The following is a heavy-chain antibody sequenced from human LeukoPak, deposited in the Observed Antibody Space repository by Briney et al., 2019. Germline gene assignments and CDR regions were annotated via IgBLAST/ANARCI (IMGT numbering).Heavy chain of an antibody. CDR2: IYYSGST. CDR1: GGSISSYY. Sequence: SETLSLTCTVSGGSISSYYWSWIRQPPGKGLEWIGCIYYSGSTNYNPSLKSRVTISVDTSKNQFSLKLSSVTAADTAVHYCARDLAAAGTVDIWGQGTMVTVSS. J-gene: IGHJ3*02. V-gene: IGHV4-59*01. CDR3: ARDLAAAGTVDI. D-gene: IGHD6-13*01.